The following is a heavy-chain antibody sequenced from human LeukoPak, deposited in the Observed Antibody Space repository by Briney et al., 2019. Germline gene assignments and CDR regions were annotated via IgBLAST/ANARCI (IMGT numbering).Heavy chain of an antibody. V-gene: IGHV3-48*03. D-gene: IGHD3-3*01. J-gene: IGHJ5*02. CDR2: ISSSGSTI. Sequence: PGGSLRLSCAASGFTFSSYEMNWVRQAPGKGLEWVSYISSSGSTIYYADSVKGRFTISRDNAKNSLYLQMNSLRAEDTAVYYCARVYYDFWSGYYGDMTPGWLDPWGQGTLVTVSS. CDR3: ARVYYDFWSGYYGDMTPGWLDP. CDR1: GFTFSSYE.